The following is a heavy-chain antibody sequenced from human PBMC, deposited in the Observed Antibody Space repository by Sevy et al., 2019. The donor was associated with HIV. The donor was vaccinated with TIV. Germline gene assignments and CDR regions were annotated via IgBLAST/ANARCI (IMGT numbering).Heavy chain of an antibody. D-gene: IGHD2-2*01. J-gene: IGHJ4*02. CDR2: IYTSGST. Sequence: SETLSLTCTVSGGSISSYYWSWIRQPAGKGLEWIGRIYTSGSTNYNPPLKSRVTLSVDTSKNQFSRKLGSVTAADTAVYYCARVETNCSSTSCSYYFDYRGQGTLVTVSS. CDR3: ARVETNCSSTSCSYYFDY. V-gene: IGHV4-4*07. CDR1: GGSISSYY.